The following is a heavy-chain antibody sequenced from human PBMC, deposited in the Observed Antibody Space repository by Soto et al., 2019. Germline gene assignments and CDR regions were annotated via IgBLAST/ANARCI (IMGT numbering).Heavy chain of an antibody. CDR3: TRDGGGRYYGGFDN. Sequence: GGSLRLSCAASGVTFNDFAMHWVRQAPGKGLEWVASINSDGTNTDYADSVKGRFTISRDNAKKTVYLDMTSLKVDDTAVYYCTRDGGGRYYGGFDNWGQGTLVTVSS. V-gene: IGHV3-74*01. CDR1: GVTFNDFA. CDR2: INSDGTNT. J-gene: IGHJ4*02. D-gene: IGHD1-26*01.